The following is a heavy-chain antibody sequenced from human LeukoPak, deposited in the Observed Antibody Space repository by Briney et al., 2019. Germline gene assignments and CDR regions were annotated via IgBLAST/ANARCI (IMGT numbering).Heavy chain of an antibody. J-gene: IGHJ4*02. Sequence: PGGSLRLSCAASGFTFSRYWMSWMRQAPGKGLEWVANIKYNGYEKYYVDSVKGRFTISRDNAKNSLYLQLYSLRVEDTAVYYCKSGGAAPGSFDYWGQGTLVTVSP. V-gene: IGHV3-7*01. D-gene: IGHD1-1*01. CDR1: GFTFSRYW. CDR2: IKYNGYEK. CDR3: KSGGAAPGSFDY.